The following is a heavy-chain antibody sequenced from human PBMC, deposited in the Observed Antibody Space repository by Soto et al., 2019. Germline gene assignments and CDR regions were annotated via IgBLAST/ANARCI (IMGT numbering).Heavy chain of an antibody. V-gene: IGHV3-13*05. CDR3: ARAYTGRLPRRADYYYAMDV. CDR2: IGAARDP. D-gene: IGHD2-2*02. CDR1: GFTFSNFD. J-gene: IGHJ6*02. Sequence: GGSLRLSCATSGFTFSNFDMHWVRQVPGKGLEWVSAIGAARDPYYLGSVKGRFTISRENAKNSVYLQMNDLRAGDSAVYYCARAYTGRLPRRADYYYAMDVWGQGTTVTVSS.